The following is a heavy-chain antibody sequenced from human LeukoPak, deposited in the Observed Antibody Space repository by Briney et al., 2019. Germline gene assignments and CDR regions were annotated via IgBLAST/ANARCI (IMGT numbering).Heavy chain of an antibody. J-gene: IGHJ6*03. D-gene: IGHD1-26*01. CDR1: GFTFSSYV. CDR3: AKGRGWEASYYYYYMDV. V-gene: IGHV3-30*02. CDR2: IRYDGSNK. Sequence: GGSLRLSCAASGFTFSSYVMHWVRQAPGKGLEWVAIIRYDGSNKYYADSVKGRFTISRDNSKNTLYLQMNSLRAEDTAVYYCAKGRGWEASYYYYYMDVWGKGTTVTISS.